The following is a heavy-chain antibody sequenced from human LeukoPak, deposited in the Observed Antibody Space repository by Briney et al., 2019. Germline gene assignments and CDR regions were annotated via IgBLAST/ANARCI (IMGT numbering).Heavy chain of an antibody. J-gene: IGHJ5*02. V-gene: IGHV4-39*01. Sequence: KSSETLSLTCTVSGGSISSSSYYWGWIRQPPGKGLEWIGSIYYSGSTYYNPSLKSRVTISVDTSKNQFSLKLSSVTAADTAVYYCARGRMGIVVVVAADRVNWFDPWGQGTLVTVSS. CDR3: ARGRMGIVVVVAADRVNWFDP. CDR2: IYYSGST. D-gene: IGHD2-15*01. CDR1: GGSISSSSYY.